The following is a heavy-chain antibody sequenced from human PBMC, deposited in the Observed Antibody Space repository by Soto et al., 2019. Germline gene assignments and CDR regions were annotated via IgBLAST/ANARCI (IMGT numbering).Heavy chain of an antibody. Sequence: EVQLLESGGGLVQPGGSLRLSCAASGFTFNNYAMTWVRQAPGKGLEWVSAISGGGDTTSYADSVKGRFTVFRDGSKNTLYLQMSSLRADDTALYYCAKGRGGSGSLTPRVDFWGQGTLVTVSS. J-gene: IGHJ4*02. CDR3: AKGRGGSGSLTPRVDF. D-gene: IGHD3-10*01. V-gene: IGHV3-23*01. CDR2: ISGGGDTT. CDR1: GFTFNNYA.